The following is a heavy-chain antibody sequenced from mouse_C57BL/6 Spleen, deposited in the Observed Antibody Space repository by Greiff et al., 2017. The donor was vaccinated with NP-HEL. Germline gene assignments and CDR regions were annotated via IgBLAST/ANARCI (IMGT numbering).Heavy chain of an antibody. V-gene: IGHV1-53*01. CDR3: ARPPSSLLRGYFDV. D-gene: IGHD1-1*01. Sequence: VKLMESGTELVKPGASVKLSCKASGYTFTSYWMHWVKQRPGQGLEWIGNINPSNGGTNYNEKFKSKATLTVDKSSSTAYMQLSSLTSEDSAVYYCARPPSSLLRGYFDVWGTGTTVTVSS. J-gene: IGHJ1*03. CDR2: INPSNGGT. CDR1: GYTFTSYW.